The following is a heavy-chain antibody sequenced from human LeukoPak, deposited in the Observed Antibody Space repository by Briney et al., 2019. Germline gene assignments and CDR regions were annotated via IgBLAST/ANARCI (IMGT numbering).Heavy chain of an antibody. Sequence: PGGSLRLSCAASGFTVSSNYMSWVRQAPGKGLEWVSVIYSGGSTYYADSVKGRFTISRDNSKNTLYLQMNSLRAEDTAVYYCARSLYYYDSSGYWGQGTLVTVSS. D-gene: IGHD3-22*01. V-gene: IGHV3-66*01. CDR1: GFTVSSNY. CDR3: ARSLYYYDSSGY. J-gene: IGHJ4*02. CDR2: IYSGGST.